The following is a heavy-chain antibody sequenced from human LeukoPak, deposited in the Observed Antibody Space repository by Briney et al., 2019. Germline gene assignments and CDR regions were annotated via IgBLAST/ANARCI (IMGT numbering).Heavy chain of an antibody. Sequence: SETLSLTCTVSGGSISSGGYYWSWIRQHPGKGLEWIGYIFYSGSTYYNPSLKSRVTISVDTSKNQFSLKLSSVTAADTAVYYCARWGELDWFDPWGQGTLVTVSS. CDR2: IFYSGST. CDR3: ARWGELDWFDP. J-gene: IGHJ5*02. D-gene: IGHD1-26*01. V-gene: IGHV4-31*02. CDR1: GGSISSGGYY.